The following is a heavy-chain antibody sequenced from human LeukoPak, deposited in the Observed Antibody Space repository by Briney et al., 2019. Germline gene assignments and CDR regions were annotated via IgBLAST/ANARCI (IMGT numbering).Heavy chain of an antibody. CDR2: INPNNGDT. Sequence: ASVKVSCKAPGYTFTGYYIHWVRQAPGQGLEWMGCINPNNGDTIYAQSFQARVTMTRDTSISTAYMELSRLRPDDTAVYYCARGGDGYNRRFDYWGQGTLVTVSS. CDR1: GYTFTGYY. J-gene: IGHJ4*02. CDR3: ARGGDGYNRRFDY. V-gene: IGHV1-2*02. D-gene: IGHD5-24*01.